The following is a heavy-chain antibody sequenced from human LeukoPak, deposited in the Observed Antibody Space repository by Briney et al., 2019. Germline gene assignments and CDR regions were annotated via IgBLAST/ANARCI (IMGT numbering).Heavy chain of an antibody. CDR3: ARGALTMIRGYYYYYMDV. CDR2: ISAYNGNT. V-gene: IGHV1-18*01. CDR1: GYTFTSYG. Sequence: ASVKVSCKASGYTFTSYGISWVRQAPGQGLEWMGWISAYNGNTNYAQKLQGRVTMTTDTSTSTAYMVLRSLRSDDTAVYYCARGALTMIRGYYYYYMDVWGKGTTVTVSS. D-gene: IGHD3-22*01. J-gene: IGHJ6*03.